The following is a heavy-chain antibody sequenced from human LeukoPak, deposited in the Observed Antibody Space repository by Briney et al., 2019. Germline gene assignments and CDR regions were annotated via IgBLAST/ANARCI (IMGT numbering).Heavy chain of an antibody. V-gene: IGHV3-23*01. CDR1: GFTFSIYA. CDR3: AKDQLERREFPYYFDY. CDR2: ISGGGGST. D-gene: IGHD1-1*01. J-gene: IGHJ4*02. Sequence: SGGSLRLSCSASGFTFSIYAMSWVRQAPGKGLEWVSAISGGGGSTYYADSVKGRFTISRDNSKNTLYLQMNSLRAEDTAVYYCAKDQLERREFPYYFDYWGQGTLVTVSS.